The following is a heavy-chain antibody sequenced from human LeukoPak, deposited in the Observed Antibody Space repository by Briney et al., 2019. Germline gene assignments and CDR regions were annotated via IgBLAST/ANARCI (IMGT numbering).Heavy chain of an antibody. D-gene: IGHD5-12*01. V-gene: IGHV3-74*01. J-gene: IGHJ4*02. CDR2: INSDGSST. CDR3: ARVKKSGYDWGVLDY. Sequence: GGSLRLYCAASGFTFSSYWMHWVRQAPGKGLVWVSRINSDGSSTSYADSVRGRFTISRDNSKNTLYLQMNSLRAEDTAVYYCARVKKSGYDWGVLDYWGQGTLVTVSS. CDR1: GFTFSSYW.